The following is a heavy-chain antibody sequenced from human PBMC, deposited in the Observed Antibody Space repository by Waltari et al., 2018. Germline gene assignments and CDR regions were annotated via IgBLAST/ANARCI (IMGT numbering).Heavy chain of an antibody. CDR1: GFIFGDHS. J-gene: IGHJ4*02. V-gene: IGHV3-49*04. CDR2: IRTKTYGGTT. Sequence: EVQLVESGGGLVQPGRSLRLSCLTSGFIFGDHSMSWVRKAPGKGLEWLGYIRTKTYGGTTEYAASVKGRFTISRDDSKSIAYLQMSSLKIEDTAVYYCTRDYDFWSGYPLLDYWGQGTLVTVSS. CDR3: TRDYDFWSGYPLLDY. D-gene: IGHD3-3*01.